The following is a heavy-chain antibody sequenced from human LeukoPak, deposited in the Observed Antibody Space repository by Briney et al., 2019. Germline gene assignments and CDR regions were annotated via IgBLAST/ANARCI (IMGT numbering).Heavy chain of an antibody. CDR3: ARGHYYDDSYYFDY. CDR1: GFTFSSYS. Sequence: GGPLRLSCAASGFTFSSYSMNWVRQAPGKGLEWVSYISSSSSTIYYADSVKGRFTISRDNAKNSLYLQMNSLRAEDTAVYYCARGHYYDDSYYFDYWGQGTLVAVSS. J-gene: IGHJ4*02. CDR2: ISSSSSTI. V-gene: IGHV3-48*04. D-gene: IGHD3-22*01.